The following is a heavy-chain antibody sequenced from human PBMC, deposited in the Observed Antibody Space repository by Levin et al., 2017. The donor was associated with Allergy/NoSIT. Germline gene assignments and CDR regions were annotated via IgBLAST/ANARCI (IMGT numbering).Heavy chain of an antibody. V-gene: IGHV4-59*01. CDR3: ARGPDYSYGRIFDY. Sequence: ASETLSLTCTVSRGSISTYYWSWIRQPPGKGLEWLGYISYSGSTNYNPSLKSRVAISVDTSTNQFSLNLSSVTAADTALYFCARGPDYSYGRIFDYWGQGTLVTVSS. CDR1: RGSISTYY. J-gene: IGHJ4*02. CDR2: ISYSGST. D-gene: IGHD5-18*01.